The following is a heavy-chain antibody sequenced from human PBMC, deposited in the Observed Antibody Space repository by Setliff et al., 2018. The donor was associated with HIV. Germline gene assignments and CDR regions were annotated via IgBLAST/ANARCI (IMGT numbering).Heavy chain of an antibody. V-gene: IGHV4-39*01. J-gene: IGHJ4*02. CDR2: IYYTGST. D-gene: IGHD1-26*01. CDR3: ARHYNVNYYVRKDFDY. CDR1: GGSISSSSHY. Sequence: SETLSLTCTVSGGSISSSSHYWGWIRQPPGKGLEWIGSIYYTGSTYYNPSLKSRVTISVDTSKNQFSLKLSSVTAADTAVYYCARHYNVNYYVRKDFDYWGQGTLVTVSS.